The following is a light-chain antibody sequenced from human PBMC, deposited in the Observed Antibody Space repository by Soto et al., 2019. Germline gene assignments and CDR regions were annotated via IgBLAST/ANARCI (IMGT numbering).Light chain of an antibody. J-gene: IGKJ4*01. CDR1: QNINNY. CDR3: QQSDSGLT. CDR2: DVF. Sequence: DIQMTQSPSSLSASVGDRVTITCRASQNINNYLNWYQHKPGQAPKVLIYDVFTLQSGVPSRFSGSGSGTFFTLTISSLQPEDFATYYCQQSDSGLTFGGGTKVDIK. V-gene: IGKV1-39*01.